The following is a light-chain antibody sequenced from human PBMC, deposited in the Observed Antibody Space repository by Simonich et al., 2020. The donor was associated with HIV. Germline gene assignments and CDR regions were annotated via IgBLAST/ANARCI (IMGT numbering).Light chain of an antibody. CDR1: QSISNN. CDR3: QQYNNWLLLT. V-gene: IGKV3-15*01. CDR2: AAS. J-gene: IGKJ4*01. Sequence: ELVMTQSPATLSVSPGDRATLSCTASQSISNNLAWYQQKPGQAPRLLIYAASTRATGIPARLSGSGSGTEFTLTISSMRSVDFAVYFCQQYNNWLLLTFGGGTKVEIK.